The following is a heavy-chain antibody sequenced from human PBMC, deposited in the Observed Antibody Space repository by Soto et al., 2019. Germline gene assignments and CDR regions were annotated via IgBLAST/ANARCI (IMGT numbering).Heavy chain of an antibody. CDR3: AAQSIMITFGGVIVNDY. CDR2: TRNKANSYTT. D-gene: IGHD3-16*02. Sequence: GGSLRLSCAASGFTFSDHYMDWVRQAPGKGLEWVGRTRNKANSYTTEYAASVKGRFTISRDDSKNSLYLQMNSLKTEDTAVYYCAAQSIMITFGGVIVNDYWGQGTLVTVSS. V-gene: IGHV3-72*01. CDR1: GFTFSDHY. J-gene: IGHJ4*02.